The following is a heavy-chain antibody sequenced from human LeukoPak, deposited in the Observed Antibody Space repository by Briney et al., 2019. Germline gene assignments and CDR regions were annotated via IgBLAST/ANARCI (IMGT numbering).Heavy chain of an antibody. D-gene: IGHD3-16*01. CDR1: GFTFSSYS. CDR2: ITSSGRTI. CDR3: ARVAGLYYFDF. Sequence: PGGSLRLSCVASGFTFSSYSMTWVRQAPGKGLEWVSYITSSGRTIYYADSVKGRFTISRDNSKNSLHLQVNSLRDEDTAVYYCARVAGLYYFDFWGQGTLVTVSS. V-gene: IGHV3-48*02. J-gene: IGHJ4*02.